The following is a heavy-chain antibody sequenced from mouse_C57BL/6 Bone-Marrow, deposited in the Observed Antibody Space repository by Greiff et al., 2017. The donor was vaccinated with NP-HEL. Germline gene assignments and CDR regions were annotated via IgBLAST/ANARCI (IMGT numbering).Heavy chain of an antibody. CDR1: GYSFTGYY. CDR2: INHSTGGT. D-gene: IGHD1-1*01. Sequence: EVQLQQSGPELVKPGASVKISCKASGYSFTGYYMNWVKQSPEKSLEWIGEINHSTGGTTYNQTFKAKATLTIDKSSITAYMQLKSLTSEDSAVYYCARPPFGSSPAWFAYWGQGTLVTVSA. J-gene: IGHJ3*01. V-gene: IGHV1-42*01. CDR3: ARPPFGSSPAWFAY.